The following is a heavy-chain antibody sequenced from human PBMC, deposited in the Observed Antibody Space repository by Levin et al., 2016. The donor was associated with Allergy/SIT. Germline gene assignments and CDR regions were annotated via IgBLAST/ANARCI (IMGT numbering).Heavy chain of an antibody. CDR2: INPSGGST. D-gene: IGHD5-18*01. CDR3: ARDPTAMVANYYFDY. V-gene: IGHV1-46*01. Sequence: WVRQAPGQGLEWMGIINPSGGSTSYAQKFQGRVTMTRDTSTSTVYMELSSLRSEDTAVYYCARDPTAMVANYYFDYWGQGTLVTVSS. J-gene: IGHJ4*02.